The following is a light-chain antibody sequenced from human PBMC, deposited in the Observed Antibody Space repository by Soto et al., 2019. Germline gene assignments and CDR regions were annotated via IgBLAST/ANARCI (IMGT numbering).Light chain of an antibody. Sequence: QSTLTQPRSVSGSRAQSVTISCTRNSSDVGGYNYVSWYQQHPGKAPKLMIYTVTKRPSGVPDRFSGSKSDNTASPTISGLQADDEADYYCCSYAGSSSYVFGTGTKVPVL. CDR3: CSYAGSSSYV. CDR2: TVT. CDR1: SSDVGGYNY. J-gene: IGLJ1*01. V-gene: IGLV2-11*01.